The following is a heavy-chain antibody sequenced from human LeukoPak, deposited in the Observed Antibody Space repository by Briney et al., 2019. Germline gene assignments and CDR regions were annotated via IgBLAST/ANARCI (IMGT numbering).Heavy chain of an antibody. V-gene: IGHV3-66*01. Sequence: PGGSLRLSCAASGLTVSGNYMSWVRQAPGKGLEWVSVIYSGDSTYYAHSVSGRFTISRHNSKNTLYLQMNSLRAEDTAVYYCARDSNYAFDYWGQGTLVTVSS. CDR1: GLTVSGNY. CDR3: ARDSNYAFDY. CDR2: IYSGDST. D-gene: IGHD4-11*01. J-gene: IGHJ4*02.